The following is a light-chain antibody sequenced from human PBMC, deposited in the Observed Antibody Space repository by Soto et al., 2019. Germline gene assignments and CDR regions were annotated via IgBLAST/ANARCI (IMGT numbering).Light chain of an antibody. CDR1: QSVSSY. CDR2: DAS. Sequence: EIVLTQSPDTLSLSPGERATLSCRASQSVSSYLAWYQQKPGQPPRLLIYDASNRTTGISDRFSGSGSGTDFTLPISSLEPEDFAVYYCQQRSNWLDTFGQGTKLEI. V-gene: IGKV3-11*01. J-gene: IGKJ2*01. CDR3: QQRSNWLDT.